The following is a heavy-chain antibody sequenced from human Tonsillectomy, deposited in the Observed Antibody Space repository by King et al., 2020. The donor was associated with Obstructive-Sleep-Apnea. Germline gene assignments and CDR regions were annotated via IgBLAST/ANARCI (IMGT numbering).Heavy chain of an antibody. CDR3: ARDWSPMVRGVIDDYFDY. Sequence: VQLVESGAEVKKPGASVKVSCKASGYTFTSYGISWVRQAPGQGLEWMGWISAYNGNTNYAQKLQGRVTMTTDTSTSTAYMELRSLRSDDTAVYYCARDWSPMVRGVIDDYFDYWGQGTLVTVSS. CDR2: ISAYNGNT. CDR1: GYTFTSYG. J-gene: IGHJ4*02. D-gene: IGHD3-10*01. V-gene: IGHV1-18*04.